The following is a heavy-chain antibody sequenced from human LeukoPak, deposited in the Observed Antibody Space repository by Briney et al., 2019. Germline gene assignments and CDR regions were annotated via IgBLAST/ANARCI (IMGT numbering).Heavy chain of an antibody. CDR3: ASPPLWFERDYFDY. Sequence: GGSLRLSCAASGFTFSSYGMHWVRQAPGKGLEWVAVISYDGSNKYYADSVKGRFTISRDNSKNTLYLQMNSLRAEDTAVYYCASPPLWFERDYFDYWGQGTLVTVSS. CDR2: ISYDGSNK. D-gene: IGHD3-10*01. J-gene: IGHJ4*02. CDR1: GFTFSSYG. V-gene: IGHV3-30*03.